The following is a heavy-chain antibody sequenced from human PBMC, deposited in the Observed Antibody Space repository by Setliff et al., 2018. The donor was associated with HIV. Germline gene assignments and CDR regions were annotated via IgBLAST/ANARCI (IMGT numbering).Heavy chain of an antibody. CDR2: VTHSGSN. V-gene: IGHV4-34*01. J-gene: IGHJ4*02. D-gene: IGHD6-19*01. CDR1: GGSLSGFY. CDR3: ARGRKKTLAVSGTRYFDF. Sequence: SETLSLTCAVYGGSLSGFYWTFIRQSPGKGLEWIGEVTHSGSNTYDPSLKSRITISVDTSKNQFSLKLTSVTAADMGVYYCARGRKKTLAVSGTRYFDFWGQGTLVTVS.